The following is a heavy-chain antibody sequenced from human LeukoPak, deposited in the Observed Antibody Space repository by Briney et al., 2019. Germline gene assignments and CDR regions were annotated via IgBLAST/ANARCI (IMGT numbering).Heavy chain of an antibody. J-gene: IGHJ4*02. CDR2: TSVHKGTT. D-gene: IGHD3-10*01. CDR1: GYSFSKYG. V-gene: IGHV1-18*01. Sequence: ASVKVSCKATGYSFSKYGLSWVLQAPGQGLEWMAWTSVHKGTTNYAQRLQGRVTVTTDTSTSTAYMELRSLRSDDTAVYYCARVSPGVWFGEYPDHWGQGTLVTVSS. CDR3: ARVSPGVWFGEYPDH.